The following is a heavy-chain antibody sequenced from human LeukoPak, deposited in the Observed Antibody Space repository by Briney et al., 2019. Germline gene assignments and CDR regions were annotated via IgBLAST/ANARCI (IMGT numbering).Heavy chain of an antibody. CDR3: ARQRGIAVAGIFDY. CDR2: ISSSGSTI. Sequence: GGSLRLSCAASGFTFSSYEMNWVRQAPGKGLEWVSYISSSGSTIYYVDSVKGRFTISRDNAKNSLYLQMNSLRAEDTAVYYCARQRGIAVAGIFDYWGQGTLVTVSS. V-gene: IGHV3-48*03. J-gene: IGHJ4*02. CDR1: GFTFSSYE. D-gene: IGHD6-19*01.